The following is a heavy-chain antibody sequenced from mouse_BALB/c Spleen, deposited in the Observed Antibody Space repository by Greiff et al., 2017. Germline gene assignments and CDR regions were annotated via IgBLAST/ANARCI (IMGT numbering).Heavy chain of an antibody. CDR1: GYAFTNYL. CDR2: INPGSGGT. Sequence: VQLQQSGAELVRPGTSVKVSCKASGYAFTNYLIEWVKQRPGQGLEWIGVINPGSGGTNYNEKFKGKATLTADKSSSTAYMQLSSLTSDDSAVYFCASPLIYYDYDEPFAYWGQGTLVTVSA. J-gene: IGHJ3*01. CDR3: ASPLIYYDYDEPFAY. D-gene: IGHD2-4*01. V-gene: IGHV1-54*03.